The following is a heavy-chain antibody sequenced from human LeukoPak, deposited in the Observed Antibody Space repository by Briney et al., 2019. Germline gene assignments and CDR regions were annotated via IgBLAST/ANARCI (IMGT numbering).Heavy chain of an antibody. V-gene: IGHV4-30-2*01. CDR1: GGSISSGGYS. CDR2: IYHSGST. Sequence: SQTLSLTCAVSGGSISSGGYSWSWIRQPPGKGLEWIGYIYHSGSTNYNPSLKSRVTISVDTSKNQFSLKLSSVTAADTAVYYCARHVGAFDFWGQGTMVTVSS. D-gene: IGHD2-15*01. CDR3: ARHVGAFDF. J-gene: IGHJ3*01.